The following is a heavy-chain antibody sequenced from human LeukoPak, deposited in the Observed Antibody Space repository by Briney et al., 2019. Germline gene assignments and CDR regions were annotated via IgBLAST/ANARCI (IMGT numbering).Heavy chain of an antibody. CDR3: ARVGYNNNWYNFFDY. Sequence: ASVKVSCKASGYTFTSYAVHWVRQAPGQRLEWTGWINAGNGNTKYSQKFQGRVTITRDTSASTAYMELSSLRSEDTAVYYCARVGYNNNWYNFFDYWGQGTPVTVSS. J-gene: IGHJ4*02. V-gene: IGHV1-3*01. CDR1: GYTFTSYA. CDR2: INAGNGNT. D-gene: IGHD6-13*01.